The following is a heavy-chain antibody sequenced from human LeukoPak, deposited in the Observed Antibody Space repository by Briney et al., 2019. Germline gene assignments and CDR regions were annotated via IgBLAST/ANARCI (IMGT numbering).Heavy chain of an antibody. V-gene: IGHV3-30-3*01. Sequence: GRSLRLSCAASGFTFSSYAMHWVRQAPGKGLEWVAVISYDGSNKYYADSVKGRFTISRDNSKNTLYLQMNSLRAEDTAVYYCARAFRIVGATTFDYWGQGTLVTVSS. CDR2: ISYDGSNK. CDR3: ARAFRIVGATTFDY. J-gene: IGHJ4*02. D-gene: IGHD1-26*01. CDR1: GFTFSSYA.